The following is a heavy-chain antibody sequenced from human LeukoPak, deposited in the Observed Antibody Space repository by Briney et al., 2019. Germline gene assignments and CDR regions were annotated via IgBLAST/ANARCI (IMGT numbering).Heavy chain of an antibody. CDR2: IYPRDSDT. J-gene: IGHJ5*02. CDR3: ARHPIEGATQSWFDP. D-gene: IGHD1-26*01. CDR1: GYSFTSYW. Sequence: GESLKISCKGSGYSFTSYWIGWVRQMPGKGLEWMGIIYPRDSDTRYSPSFQGQVTISADKSISTAYLQWSSLKASDTAMYYCARHPIEGATQSWFDPWGQGTLVTVSS. V-gene: IGHV5-51*01.